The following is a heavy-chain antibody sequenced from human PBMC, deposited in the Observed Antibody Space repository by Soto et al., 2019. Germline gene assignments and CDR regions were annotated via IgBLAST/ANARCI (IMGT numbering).Heavy chain of an antibody. J-gene: IGHJ5*02. V-gene: IGHV5-51*01. CDR2: IYPGDSDT. CDR3: ARSPRRRDNWFDP. Sequence: GESLKISCKGSGYSFTSYWSGWVRQMPGKGLEWMGIIYPGDSDTRDSPSFQGQVTISADKSISTAYLQWSSLKASDTAMYYCARSPRRRDNWFDPWGQGTLVTVSS. CDR1: GYSFTSYW.